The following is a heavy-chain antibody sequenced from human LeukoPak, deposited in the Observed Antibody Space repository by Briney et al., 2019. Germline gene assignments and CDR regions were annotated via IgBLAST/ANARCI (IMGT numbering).Heavy chain of an antibody. Sequence: GGSLRLSCAASGFTFSSYSMNWVRQAPGRGLEWVSSISSSSSYIYYADSVKGRFTISRDNAKNSLYLQMNSLRAEDTAVYYCAGNYYDSSGYYFFDYWGQGTLVTVSS. CDR1: GFTFSSYS. J-gene: IGHJ4*02. D-gene: IGHD3-22*01. CDR2: ISSSSSYI. CDR3: AGNYYDSSGYYFFDY. V-gene: IGHV3-21*01.